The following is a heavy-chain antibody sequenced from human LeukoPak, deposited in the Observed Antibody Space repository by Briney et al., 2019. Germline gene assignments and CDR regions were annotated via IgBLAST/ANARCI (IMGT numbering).Heavy chain of an antibody. CDR2: IYHSGST. V-gene: IGHV4-38-2*02. D-gene: IGHD3-9*01. Sequence: SETLSLTCTASGYSISSGYYWGWIRQPPGKGLEWIGSIYHSGSTYYNPSLKSRVTISVDTSKNQFSLKLSSVTAADTAVYYCARGMLILGILTGYNDYWGQGTLVTVSS. CDR3: ARGMLILGILTGYNDY. CDR1: GYSISSGYY. J-gene: IGHJ4*02.